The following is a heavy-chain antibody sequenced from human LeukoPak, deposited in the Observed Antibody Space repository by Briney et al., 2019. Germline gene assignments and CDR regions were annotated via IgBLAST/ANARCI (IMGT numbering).Heavy chain of an antibody. CDR3: ARAIETYYYDSSGYYYVADY. CDR2: ISAYNVNT. CDR1: GYTFTSYG. D-gene: IGHD3-22*01. Sequence: GASVKVSCKASGYTFTSYGISWVRQAPGQGLEWMGWISAYNVNTNYAQKLQGRVTMTTDTSTSTAHMELRSLRSDDTAVYYCARAIETYYYDSSGYYYVADYWGQGTLVTVSS. J-gene: IGHJ4*02. V-gene: IGHV1-18*01.